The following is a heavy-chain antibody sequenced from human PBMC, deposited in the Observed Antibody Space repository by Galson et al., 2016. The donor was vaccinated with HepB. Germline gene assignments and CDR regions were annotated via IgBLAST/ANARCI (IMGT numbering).Heavy chain of an antibody. V-gene: IGHV3-11*01. CDR1: GFRFSDYY. CDR3: ARDPDTSSKVDY. Sequence: SLRLSCAASGFRFSDYYMSWIRQAPGKGLEWVAYISKSGSPKYYAESVKGRFTISRDNARKSLYLQMNSLRDEDSAIYYCARDPDTSSKVDYWGQGTLVTVSS. J-gene: IGHJ4*02. D-gene: IGHD6-6*01. CDR2: ISKSGSPK.